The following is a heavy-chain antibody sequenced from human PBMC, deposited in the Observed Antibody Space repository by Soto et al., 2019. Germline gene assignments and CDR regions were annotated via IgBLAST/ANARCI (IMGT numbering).Heavy chain of an antibody. CDR2: INHSGST. J-gene: IGHJ4*02. Sequence: ETLSLTCAVYGGSFSGYYWSWIRQPPGKGLEWIGEINHSGSTNYNPSLKSRVTISVDTSKNQFSLKLSSVTAADTAVYYCARGRGFDYWGQGTLVTVSS. CDR3: ARGRGFDY. CDR1: GGSFSGYY. V-gene: IGHV4-34*01.